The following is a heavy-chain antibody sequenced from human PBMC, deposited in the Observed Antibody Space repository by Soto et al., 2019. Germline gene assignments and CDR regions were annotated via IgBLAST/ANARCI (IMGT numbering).Heavy chain of an antibody. J-gene: IGHJ4*02. CDR3: ARHRWNYEVYYDILTGPHYYFDY. V-gene: IGHV4-39*01. CDR2: IYYSGST. D-gene: IGHD3-9*01. CDR1: GGSISSGSYY. Sequence: SETLSLTCTVSGGSISSGSYYWGWIRQPPGKGLEWIGSIYYSGSTSYNPSLKSRVTISLGTSKNQFSLNLSSVTAADTAVYYCARHRWNYEVYYDILTGPHYYFDYWGQGTLVTVSS.